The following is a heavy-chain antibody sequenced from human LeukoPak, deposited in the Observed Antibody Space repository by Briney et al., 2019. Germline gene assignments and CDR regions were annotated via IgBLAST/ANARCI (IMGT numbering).Heavy chain of an antibody. Sequence: SETLSLTCSVSGASVSDGSYYWSWIRQPPGKGLEWIGFLYYSGRTNYSPSLSGRVSTSIDTSKNHFSLNLTSVTAADTAVYYCARGLPTSGEYYFDFWGQGTLVSVSS. D-gene: IGHD4/OR15-4a*01. J-gene: IGHJ4*02. CDR1: GASVSDGSYY. CDR2: LYYSGRT. V-gene: IGHV4-61*03. CDR3: ARGLPTSGEYYFDF.